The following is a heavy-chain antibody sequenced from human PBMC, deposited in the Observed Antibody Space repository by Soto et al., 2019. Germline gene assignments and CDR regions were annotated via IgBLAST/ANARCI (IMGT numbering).Heavy chain of an antibody. D-gene: IGHD3-22*01. Sequence: EVQLVESGGGLVQPGGSLRLSCAASGFSFSVYSMNWVGQAPGKGLEWVSYISGSSSTIYYADSVKGRFTISRDNAKNSLFLQLSSLRDEDTAIYYCARESSGYPDSWGQGTLVTVSS. V-gene: IGHV3-48*02. J-gene: IGHJ4*02. CDR1: GFSFSVYS. CDR2: ISGSSSTI. CDR3: ARESSGYPDS.